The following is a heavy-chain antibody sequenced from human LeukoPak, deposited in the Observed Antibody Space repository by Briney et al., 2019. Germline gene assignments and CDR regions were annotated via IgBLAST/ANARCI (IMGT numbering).Heavy chain of an antibody. CDR2: IKTDGSEK. CDR1: GFTFSSYW. CDR3: ARGVGYCCDGACYGPPRYTCYSGLDV. V-gene: IGHV3-7*03. D-gene: IGHD2-21*02. Sequence: GGSLRLSCEASGFTFSSYWMSWVRQAPGKGLEWVANIKTDGSEKYYVDSVKGRFTISRDNSKNTQYLQINSLSAEDTAIYYCARGVGYCCDGACYGPPRYTCYSGLDVWGQGTTVTVSS. J-gene: IGHJ6*02.